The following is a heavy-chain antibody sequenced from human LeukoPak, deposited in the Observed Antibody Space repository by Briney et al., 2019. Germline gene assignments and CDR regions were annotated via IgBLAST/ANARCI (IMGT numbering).Heavy chain of an antibody. CDR1: GYAFTNYA. D-gene: IGHD3-3*01. CDR3: ARGPGGVSGVPRDNWFDT. V-gene: IGHV1-3*03. Sequence: ASVKVSCKASGYAFTNYAIHWVRQAPGQRLDYMGWINVGNGNTKYSQEFLGRVTITSDSSATTAYMELTSLTSEDLAVYYCARGPGGVSGVPRDNWFDTWGEGTLVTVSS. CDR2: INVGNGNT. J-gene: IGHJ5*02.